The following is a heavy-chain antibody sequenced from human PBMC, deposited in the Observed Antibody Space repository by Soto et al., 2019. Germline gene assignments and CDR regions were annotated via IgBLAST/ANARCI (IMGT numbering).Heavy chain of an antibody. J-gene: IGHJ4*02. CDR3: AKLLARLGGKLLLRNSIDY. CDR1: GFTFSSYA. Sequence: EVQLLESGGGLVQPGGSLRLSCAASGFTFSSYAMSWVRQAPGKGLEWVSAISGSGGSTYYADSVKGRFTISRDNSKNTLYLQMNSLRAEDTAVYYCAKLLARLGGKLLLRNSIDYWGQGTLVTVSS. CDR2: ISGSGGST. D-gene: IGHD2-15*01. V-gene: IGHV3-23*01.